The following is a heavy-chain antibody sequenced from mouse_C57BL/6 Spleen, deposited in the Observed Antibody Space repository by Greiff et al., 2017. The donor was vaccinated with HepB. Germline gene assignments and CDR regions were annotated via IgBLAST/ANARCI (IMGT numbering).Heavy chain of an antibody. CDR3: ARSGGAYDHDGGGFDY. CDR1: GYTFTDYN. CDR2: INPNNGGT. D-gene: IGHD2-4*01. Sequence: EVQLQQSGPELVKPGASVKIPCKASGYTFTDYNMDWVKQSHGKSLEWIGDINPNNGGTIYNQKFKGKATLTVDKSSSTAYMELRSLTSEDTAVYYCARSGGAYDHDGGGFDYWGQGTTLTVSS. J-gene: IGHJ2*01. V-gene: IGHV1-18*01.